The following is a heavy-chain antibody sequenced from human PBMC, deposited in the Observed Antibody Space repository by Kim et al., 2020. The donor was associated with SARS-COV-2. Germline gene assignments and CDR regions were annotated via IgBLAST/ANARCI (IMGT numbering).Heavy chain of an antibody. V-gene: IGHV3-49*02. D-gene: IGHD4-17*01. J-gene: IGHJ3*02. CDR3: TRVTLLDYGDYADAFDI. Sequence: VKGRFTISRDDSKSIAYLQMNSLKTEDTAVYYCTRVTLLDYGDYADAFDIWGQGTMVTVSS.